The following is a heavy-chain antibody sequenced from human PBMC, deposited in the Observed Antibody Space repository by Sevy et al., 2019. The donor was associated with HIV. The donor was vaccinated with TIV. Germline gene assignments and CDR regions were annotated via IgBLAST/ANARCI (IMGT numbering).Heavy chain of an antibody. CDR1: GFTFSSYS. V-gene: IGHV3-48*01. D-gene: IGHD6-13*01. J-gene: IGHJ4*02. CDR3: ARLSGYGSSWSYFDY. Sequence: GGSLRLSCAASGFTFSSYSMNWVRQAPGKGLEWVSYMSGSSSTKYYADSVKGRFTISRDNAKNSLYLQMNSLRAEDTAVYYCARLSGYGSSWSYFDYWGQGTLVTVSS. CDR2: MSGSSSTK.